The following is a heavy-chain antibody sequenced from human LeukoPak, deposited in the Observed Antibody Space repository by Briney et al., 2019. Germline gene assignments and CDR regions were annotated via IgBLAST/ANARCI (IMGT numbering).Heavy chain of an antibody. D-gene: IGHD6-13*01. J-gene: IGHJ4*02. CDR3: ARLRIAAVDFDY. CDR1: GGSISTYY. Sequence: PSETLSLTCTVSGGSISTYYWSWIRRPPGKGLEWIGYIYYSGSTNYNPSLKSRVTISVDTSKNQFSLKLSSVTAADTAVYYCARLRIAAVDFDYWGQGTLVTVSS. V-gene: IGHV4-59*08. CDR2: IYYSGST.